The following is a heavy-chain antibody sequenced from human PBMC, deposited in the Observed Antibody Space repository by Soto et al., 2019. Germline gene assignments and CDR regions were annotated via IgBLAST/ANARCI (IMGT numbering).Heavy chain of an antibody. CDR2: IWYDGSNK. V-gene: IGHV3-33*01. CDR1: GFTFSSYG. CDR3: ARDASSYSSSWYYYY. Sequence: PGESLKISCAASGFTFSSYGMHWVRQAPGKGLEWVAVIWYDGSNKYYADSVKGRFTISRDNSKNTLYLQMNSLRAEDTAVYYCARDASSYSSSWYYYYWGQGTLVTVSS. D-gene: IGHD6-13*01. J-gene: IGHJ4*02.